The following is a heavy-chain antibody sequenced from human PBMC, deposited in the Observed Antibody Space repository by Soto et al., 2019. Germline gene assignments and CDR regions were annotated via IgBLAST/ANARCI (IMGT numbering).Heavy chain of an antibody. CDR2: INHSGST. J-gene: IGHJ3*01. V-gene: IGHV4-34*01. CDR1: GGSFSGYY. D-gene: IGHD3-22*01. CDR3: ARGKYYDSSGKLLH. Sequence: SETLSLTCAVYGGSFSGYYWSWIRQPPGKGLEWIGEINHSGSTNYNPSLKSRVTISVDTSKNQFSLKLSSVTAADTAVYYCARGKYYDSSGKLLHWGQGTMVTVSS.